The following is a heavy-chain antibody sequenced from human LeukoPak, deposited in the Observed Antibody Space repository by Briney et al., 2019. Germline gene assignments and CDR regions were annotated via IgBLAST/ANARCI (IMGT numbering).Heavy chain of an antibody. CDR3: ARFPITIFGVVIPRTTD. V-gene: IGHV1-69*04. CDR1: GYTFISYG. J-gene: IGHJ4*02. Sequence: SVKVSCKASGYTFISYGISWVRQAPGQGLEWMGRIIPILGIANYAQKFQGRVTITADKSTSTAYMELSSLRPEDTAVYYCARFPITIFGVVIPRTTDWGQGTLVTVSS. CDR2: IIPILGIA. D-gene: IGHD3-3*01.